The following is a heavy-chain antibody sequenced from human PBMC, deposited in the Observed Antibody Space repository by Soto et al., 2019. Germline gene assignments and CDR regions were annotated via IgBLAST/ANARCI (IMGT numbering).Heavy chain of an antibody. Sequence: GSLRLSCAASGFTVSSNYMSWVRQAPGKGLEWVSVIYSGGSTYYADSVKGRFTISRDNSKNTLYLQMNSLRAEDTAVYYCVASFDWLLDYFDYWGQGTLVTVSS. CDR2: IYSGGST. D-gene: IGHD3-9*01. V-gene: IGHV3-53*01. CDR1: GFTVSSNY. CDR3: VASFDWLLDYFDY. J-gene: IGHJ4*02.